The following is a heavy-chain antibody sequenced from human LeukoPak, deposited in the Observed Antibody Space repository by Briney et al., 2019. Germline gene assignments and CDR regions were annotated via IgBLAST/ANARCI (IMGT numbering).Heavy chain of an antibody. CDR3: ASPQWSNYDSSGYYGDY. V-gene: IGHV1-2*06. CDR2: INPNSGGT. Sequence: ASVKVSCKASGYTFTGYYMHWVRKAPAQGLEWMGRINPNSGGTNYAQKFQGRVTMTRDTSISTAYMELSRLRSDDTAVYYCASPQWSNYDSSGYYGDYWGQGTLVTVSS. D-gene: IGHD3-22*01. CDR1: GYTFTGYY. J-gene: IGHJ4*02.